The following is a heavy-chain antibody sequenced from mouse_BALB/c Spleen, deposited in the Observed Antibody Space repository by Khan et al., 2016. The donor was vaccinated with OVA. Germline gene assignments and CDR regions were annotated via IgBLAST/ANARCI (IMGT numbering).Heavy chain of an antibody. D-gene: IGHD2-14*01. Sequence: VQLQESGAELARPGASVKMSCKASGYTFTSYTIHWIKLRPGPGLEWIGYINPSNGYTNYNQKFKDKATLTADKSSTTAYMELRSLTSDDSALYNCVRDGAYHRNDGWFAYWGQGTLVTVSA. V-gene: IGHV1-4*01. CDR2: INPSNGYT. CDR1: GYTFTSYT. J-gene: IGHJ3*01. CDR3: VRDGAYHRNDGWFAY.